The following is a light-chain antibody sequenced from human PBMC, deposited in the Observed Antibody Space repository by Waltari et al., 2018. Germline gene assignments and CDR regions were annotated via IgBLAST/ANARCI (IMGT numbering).Light chain of an antibody. Sequence: DIQMTQSPSTLSASVGDRVSITCRASQSIGPYLAWYQQKPGKAPNLLIYRASTLASGVSSRFSGRGSGTEFTLTISSLQPDDFATYFWLQYSSSSGTFGQGTKVEIK. CDR3: LQYSSSSGT. J-gene: IGKJ1*01. CDR2: RAS. V-gene: IGKV1-5*03. CDR1: QSIGPY.